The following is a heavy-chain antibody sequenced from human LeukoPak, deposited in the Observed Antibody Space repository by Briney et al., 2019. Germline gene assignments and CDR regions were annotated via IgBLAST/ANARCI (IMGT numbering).Heavy chain of an antibody. Sequence: SETLSLTCTVSGGSISRGDYYWSWIRQPPGKGLERIGYIYYSGSTYYNPSLKSRVTISVDTSKNQFSLKLSSVTAADTAVYNCASTSREYYYDSSGKLSFDYWGQGTLVTVSS. V-gene: IGHV4-30-4*01. J-gene: IGHJ4*02. CDR3: ASTSREYYYDSSGKLSFDY. D-gene: IGHD3-22*01. CDR2: IYYSGST. CDR1: GGSISRGDYY.